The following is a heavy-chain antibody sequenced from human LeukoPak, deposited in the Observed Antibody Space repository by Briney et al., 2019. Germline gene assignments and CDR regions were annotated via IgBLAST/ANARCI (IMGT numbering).Heavy chain of an antibody. CDR1: GFPFSSYA. V-gene: IGHV3-23*01. Sequence: GGSLRLSCSASGFPFSSYAMHWVRQAPGKGLEWVSSISGSGGNTYYADSVKGRLTISRDNSKNTLYLQMNSLRAEDTAVYYCAKDRSLGSGYDFDYWGQGTLVTVSS. CDR3: AKDRSLGSGYDFDY. D-gene: IGHD5-12*01. J-gene: IGHJ4*02. CDR2: ISGSGGNT.